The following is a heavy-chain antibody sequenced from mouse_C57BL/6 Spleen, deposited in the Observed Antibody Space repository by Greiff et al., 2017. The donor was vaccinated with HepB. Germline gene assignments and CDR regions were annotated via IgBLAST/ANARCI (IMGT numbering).Heavy chain of an antibody. J-gene: IGHJ1*03. CDR1: GYTFTTYP. CDR2: FHPYNDDT. CDR3: ARGGYDGNWYFDV. V-gene: IGHV1-47*01. Sequence: VQLQQSGAELVKPGASVKMSCKASGYTFTTYPIEWMKQNHGKSLEWIGNFHPYNDDTKYNEKFKGKATLPVEKSSSTVYLELSRLTSDDSAVYYCARGGYDGNWYFDVWGTGTTVTASS. D-gene: IGHD2-2*01.